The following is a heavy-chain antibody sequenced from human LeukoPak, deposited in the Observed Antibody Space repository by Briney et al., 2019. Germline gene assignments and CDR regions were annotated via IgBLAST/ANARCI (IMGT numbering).Heavy chain of an antibody. Sequence: ASVKVSCKASGYTFTSYDINWVRQATGQGLEWMGWMNPNSGNTGYAQQFQGGVTMTRNTSISTAYMELSSLRSEDTAVYYCSRGLFHDFWSGYYHWGQGTLVTVSS. J-gene: IGHJ5*02. D-gene: IGHD3-3*01. V-gene: IGHV1-8*01. CDR2: MNPNSGNT. CDR3: SRGLFHDFWSGYYH. CDR1: GYTFTSYD.